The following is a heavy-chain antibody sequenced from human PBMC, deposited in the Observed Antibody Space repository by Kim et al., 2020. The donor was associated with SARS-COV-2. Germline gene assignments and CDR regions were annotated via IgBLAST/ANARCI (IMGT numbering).Heavy chain of an antibody. D-gene: IGHD3-22*01. CDR2: IWYDGSNK. J-gene: IGHJ4*02. V-gene: IGHV3-33*01. Sequence: GGSLRLSCAASGFTFSDYGMHWVRQAPGKGPVWVAVIWYDGSNKYYADSVKGRFTISRDNSKNTLYLQMNSLRAEDTAVYYCAREFRDESSGYNFDYWGQGTLVTVSS. CDR3: AREFRDESSGYNFDY. CDR1: GFTFSDYG.